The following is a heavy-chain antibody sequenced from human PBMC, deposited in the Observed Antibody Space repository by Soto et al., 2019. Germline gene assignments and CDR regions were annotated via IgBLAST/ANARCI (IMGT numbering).Heavy chain of an antibody. J-gene: IGHJ4*02. Sequence: QVQLVESGGGVVQPGGSLRLSCAASGFTFSYYGFHWVRQAPGKGLEWVAVMHTGGNEKYYVDSVKGPLTVSRDDSRSLVSLEMSGLRAENTAEYFGASAADTTDHYRHFDHWGRGALV. CDR2: MHTGGNEK. CDR3: ASAADTTDHYRHFDH. D-gene: IGHD2-2*01. CDR1: GFTFSYYG. V-gene: IGHV3-33*08.